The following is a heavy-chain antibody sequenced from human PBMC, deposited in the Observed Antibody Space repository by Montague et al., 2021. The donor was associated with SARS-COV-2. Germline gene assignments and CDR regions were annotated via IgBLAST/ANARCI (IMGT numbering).Heavy chain of an antibody. CDR1: GGSISSSTYY. CDR2: IFYSGSA. J-gene: IGHJ4*02. V-gene: IGHV4-39*01. CDR3: ATRQSGTMMAY. Sequence: SETLSLTCAVSGGSISSSTYYWVWIRQPPGKGLEWVGTIFYSGSAYYNPSLKSRVTVSVDTSKNQFSLKLGSMTAADTAVYYCATRQSGTMMAYWGQGTLVTVPS. D-gene: IGHD3-22*01.